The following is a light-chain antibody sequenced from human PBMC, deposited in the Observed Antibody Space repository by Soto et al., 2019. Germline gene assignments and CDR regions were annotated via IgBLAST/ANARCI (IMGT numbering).Light chain of an antibody. V-gene: IGKV1-39*01. J-gene: IGKJ2*01. Sequence: DIPMTQSPSSLSASVGDRVTITCRASQSISSYLNWYQQKPGKAPKLLIYAASSLQSGVPSRFSGSGSGTDFNLTISSLQPEYFATYYCQQSYSTPPVTFGQGTKLELK. CDR3: QQSYSTPPVT. CDR2: AAS. CDR1: QSISSY.